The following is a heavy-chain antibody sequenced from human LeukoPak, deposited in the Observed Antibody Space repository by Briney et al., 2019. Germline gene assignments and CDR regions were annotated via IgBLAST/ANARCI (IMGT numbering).Heavy chain of an antibody. J-gene: IGHJ3*02. CDR1: GYTFTNYY. CDR2: INPSGGST. D-gene: IGHD6-19*01. CDR3: ARVERRYSSGWYAFDI. V-gene: IGHV1-46*03. Sequence: ASVKVSCKASGYTFTNYYMHWVRQAPGQGLEWMGIINPSGGSTSYAQKFQGRVTMTRDTSTSTVYMELSSLRSEDTAVYYCARVERRYSSGWYAFDIWGQGTMVTVSS.